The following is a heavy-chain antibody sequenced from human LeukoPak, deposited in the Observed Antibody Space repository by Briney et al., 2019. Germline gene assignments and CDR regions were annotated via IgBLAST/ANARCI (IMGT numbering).Heavy chain of an antibody. V-gene: IGHV3-7*03. D-gene: IGHD1-26*01. Sequence: GGSLRLSCEASGFTFTKFWMSWVRQAPGKGLEWVANIQEDGKKENYVDSVRGRFTISRDNSKNTLYLQMNSLRAEDTAVYYCAVGATPLDYWGQGTLVTVSS. CDR3: AVGATPLDY. CDR1: GFTFTKFW. J-gene: IGHJ4*02. CDR2: IQEDGKKE.